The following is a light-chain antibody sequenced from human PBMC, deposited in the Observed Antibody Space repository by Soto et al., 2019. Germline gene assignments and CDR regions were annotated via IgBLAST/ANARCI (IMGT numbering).Light chain of an antibody. V-gene: IGKV3-20*01. J-gene: IGKJ3*01. CDR1: QSVSSSY. CDR2: DAS. Sequence: EIVLTQSPGTLSLSPGEKETISCRAIQSVSSSYLAWYQQKPGQAPRLLIYDASSRATCIPDRFSGSGSGTDFTLTISRLEPEDFAVDYCQHYGSSPFTFGPGTKVDIK. CDR3: QHYGSSPFT.